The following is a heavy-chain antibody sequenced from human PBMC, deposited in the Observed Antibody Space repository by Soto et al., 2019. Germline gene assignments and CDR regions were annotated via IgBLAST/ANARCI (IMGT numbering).Heavy chain of an antibody. CDR1: GDSISSYS. CDR2: INYNGNT. D-gene: IGHD6-13*01. Sequence: QVQLQVSGPGLVKPSETLSLTCTVSGDSISSYSWSWIRQPPGTGLEWIGNINYNGNTKYSPSLKSRVTMSVDTSKNLFSLKLIYVTTADTAVYFCAREGNLGSWIQPLDSWGQGTLVTVSS. J-gene: IGHJ4*02. CDR3: AREGNLGSWIQPLDS. V-gene: IGHV4-59*01.